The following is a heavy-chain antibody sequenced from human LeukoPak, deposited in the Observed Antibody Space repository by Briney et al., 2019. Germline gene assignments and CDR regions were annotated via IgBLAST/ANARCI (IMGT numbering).Heavy chain of an antibody. Sequence: PSETLSLTCTVSGGSISSSSYYWGWIRQPPGKGLEWIGSIYYSGSTYFNPSLKSRVTISVDTSKNQFSLKLSSVTAADTAVYYCARHARLPAAIRLGYFDLWGRGTLVTVSS. D-gene: IGHD2-2*02. V-gene: IGHV4-39*01. CDR2: IYYSGST. J-gene: IGHJ2*01. CDR1: GGSISSSSYY. CDR3: ARHARLPAAIRLGYFDL.